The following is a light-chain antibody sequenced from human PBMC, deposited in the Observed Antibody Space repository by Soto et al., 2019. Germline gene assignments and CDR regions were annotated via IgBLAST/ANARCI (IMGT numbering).Light chain of an antibody. J-gene: IGLJ1*01. Sequence: QSALTQPASVSGSPGQSITISCTGTSSDVGTYHFVSWYQQHPGKAPKFMIYEVSKRPSGVSNRFSGSKSGNTASLTISGLQPEDEADYYCCSYGGSSTYVFGTGTKLTVL. V-gene: IGLV2-23*02. CDR3: CSYGGSSTYV. CDR2: EVS. CDR1: SSDVGTYHF.